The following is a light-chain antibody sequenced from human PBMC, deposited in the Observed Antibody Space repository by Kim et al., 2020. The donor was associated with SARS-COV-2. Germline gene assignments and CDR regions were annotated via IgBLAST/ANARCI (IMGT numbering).Light chain of an antibody. V-gene: IGLV2-14*03. CDR1: NSDIGGYNY. CDR3: SSYTSSKTWV. J-gene: IGLJ3*02. CDR2: DVS. Sequence: GQWLTLSCTGSNSDIGGYNYVSWYQQPPGKAPKLIIYDVSKRPSGVSDRFSGSKSGNTASLIISGLQADDEADYYCSSYTSSKTWVFGGGTQLTVL.